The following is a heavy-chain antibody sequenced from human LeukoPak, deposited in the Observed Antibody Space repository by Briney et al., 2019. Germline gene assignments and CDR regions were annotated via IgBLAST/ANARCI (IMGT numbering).Heavy chain of an antibody. J-gene: IGHJ4*02. Sequence: SVKVSCTASGGTFSNYAISWVRQAPGQGLEWMGGIIPIFGTANYAQKFQGRVTITADESTSTAYMELSSLRSEDTAVYYCARGYSTNFDYWGQGTLVTVSS. D-gene: IGHD5-12*01. CDR1: GGTFSNYA. CDR2: IIPIFGTA. CDR3: ARGYSTNFDY. V-gene: IGHV1-69*13.